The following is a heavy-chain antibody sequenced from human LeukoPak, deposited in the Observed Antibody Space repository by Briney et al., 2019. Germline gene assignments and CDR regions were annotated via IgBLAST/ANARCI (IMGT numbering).Heavy chain of an antibody. D-gene: IGHD3-16*02. CDR3: ARDGYVWGSYRYGGSWFDP. Sequence: PGGSLRLXCAASGFTFSSYSMNWVRQAPGKELEWVSSISSSSSYIYYADSVKGRFTISRDNAKNSLYLQMNSLRAEDTAVYYCARDGYVWGSYRYGGSWFDPWGQGTLVTVSS. CDR2: ISSSSSYI. CDR1: GFTFSSYS. J-gene: IGHJ5*02. V-gene: IGHV3-21*01.